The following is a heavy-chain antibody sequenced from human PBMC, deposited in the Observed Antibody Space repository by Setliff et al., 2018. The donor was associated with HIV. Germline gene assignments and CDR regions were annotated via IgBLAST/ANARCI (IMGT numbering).Heavy chain of an antibody. Sequence: SETLSLTCSVSGGSISSYYWSWIRQPAGKGLEWIGRIYARGGTNYNPSLESRVTMSVDTSMNQFSLKLTSVTAADTAVYYCAKVEIASRPRGFDYWGQGTLVTVSS. CDR2: IYARGGT. CDR3: AKVEIASRPRGFDY. CDR1: GGSISSYY. D-gene: IGHD6-6*01. V-gene: IGHV4-4*07. J-gene: IGHJ4*02.